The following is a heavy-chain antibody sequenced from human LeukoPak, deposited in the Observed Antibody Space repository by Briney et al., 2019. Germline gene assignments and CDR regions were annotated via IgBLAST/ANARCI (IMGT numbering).Heavy chain of an antibody. J-gene: IGHJ6*03. V-gene: IGHV3-48*03. CDR3: AREDYSSSWYPHYYMDV. CDR1: GFTFNTYE. CDR2: ITSSGSTI. Sequence: GGSLRLSCAASGFTFNTYEMNWARRAPGKGLEWVSYITSSGSTIYYADSVKGRFTISRDNAKNSLYLQMNSLRAEDTAVYYCAREDYSSSWYPHYYMDVWGKGTTVTISS. D-gene: IGHD6-13*01.